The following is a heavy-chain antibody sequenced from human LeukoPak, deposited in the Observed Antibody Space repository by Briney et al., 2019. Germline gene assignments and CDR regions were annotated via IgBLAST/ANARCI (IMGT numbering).Heavy chain of an antibody. V-gene: IGHV3-30*02. CDR3: AKVAAAAKGGMDV. Sequence: GGSLRLSCAASGFTFSSYGMHWVRQAPGKGLEWVAFIRYDGSNKYYADSVKGRFTISRDNSKNTLYLQMNSLRAEDTAVYYCAKVAAAAKGGMDVWGQGTTVTVSS. CDR2: IRYDGSNK. CDR1: GFTFSSYG. D-gene: IGHD6-13*01. J-gene: IGHJ6*02.